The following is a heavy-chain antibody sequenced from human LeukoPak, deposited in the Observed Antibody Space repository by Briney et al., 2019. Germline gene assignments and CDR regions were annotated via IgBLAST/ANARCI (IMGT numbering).Heavy chain of an antibody. CDR1: GYTFTDYY. V-gene: IGHV1-69-2*01. Sequence: ASVKISCKASGYTFTDYYMHWVQQAPGKGLEWMGRVDPEDGETIYAEKFQGRVTITADTSTDTAYMELSSLRSEDTAVYYCATISGPTTENFDYWGQGTLVTVSS. D-gene: IGHD4-17*01. J-gene: IGHJ4*02. CDR3: ATISGPTTENFDY. CDR2: VDPEDGET.